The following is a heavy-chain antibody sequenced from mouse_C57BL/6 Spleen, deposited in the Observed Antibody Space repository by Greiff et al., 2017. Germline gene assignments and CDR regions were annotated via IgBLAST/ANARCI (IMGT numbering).Heavy chain of an antibody. CDR3: ARGGLLRYFDY. D-gene: IGHD1-1*01. V-gene: IGHV1-80*01. CDR1: GYAFSSYW. J-gene: IGHJ2*01. Sequence: VKLMESGAELVKPGASVKISCKASGYAFSSYWMNWVKQRPGKGLEWIGQIYPGDGDTNYNGKFKGKATLTADKSSSTAYMQLSSLTSEDSAVYFCARGGLLRYFDYWGQGTTLTVSS. CDR2: IYPGDGDT.